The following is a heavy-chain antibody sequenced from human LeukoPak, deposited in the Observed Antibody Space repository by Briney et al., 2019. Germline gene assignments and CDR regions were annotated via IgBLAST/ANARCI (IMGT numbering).Heavy chain of an antibody. J-gene: IGHJ6*03. Sequence: PGGSLRLSCAASGFTFDDYGMSWVRQAPGKGLEWVSGINWNGGSTGYADSVKGRFTISRDNAKNSLYLQMNSLRAEDTALYYCARSSSSSYYYYYMDVWGKGTTVTVSS. CDR3: ARSSSSSYYYYYMDV. V-gene: IGHV3-20*04. D-gene: IGHD6-6*01. CDR2: INWNGGST. CDR1: GFTFDDYG.